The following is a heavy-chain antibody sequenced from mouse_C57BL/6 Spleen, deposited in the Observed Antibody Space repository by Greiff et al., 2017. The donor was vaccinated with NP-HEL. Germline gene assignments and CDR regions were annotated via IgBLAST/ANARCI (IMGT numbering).Heavy chain of an antibody. CDR2: ISDGGSYT. V-gene: IGHV5-4*01. D-gene: IGHD3-2*02. Sequence: EVQLVESGGGLVKPGGSLKLSCAASGFTFSSYAMSWVRQTPEKRLEWVATISDGGSYTYYPDNVKGRFTISRDNAKNNLYLQMSHLKSEDTAMYYCARDPTAQARFAYWGQGTLVTVSA. J-gene: IGHJ3*01. CDR1: GFTFSSYA. CDR3: ARDPTAQARFAY.